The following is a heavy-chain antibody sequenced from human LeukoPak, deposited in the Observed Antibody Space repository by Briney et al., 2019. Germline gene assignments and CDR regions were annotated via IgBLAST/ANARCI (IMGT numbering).Heavy chain of an antibody. D-gene: IGHD1-1*01. J-gene: IGHJ3*02. CDR1: GGTFSSYA. CDR2: IIPILGIA. V-gene: IGHV1-69*04. Sequence: ASVKVSCKASGGTFSSYAISWVRQAPGQGLEWMGRIIPILGIANYAQKFQGRVTITADKSTSTAYMELSSLRSEDTAVYYCARAAGTTEGSDAFDIWGQGTMVTVSS. CDR3: ARAAGTTEGSDAFDI.